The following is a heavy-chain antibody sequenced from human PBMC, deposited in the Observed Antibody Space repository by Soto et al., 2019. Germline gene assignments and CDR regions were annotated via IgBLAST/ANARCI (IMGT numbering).Heavy chain of an antibody. V-gene: IGHV3-66*01. CDR1: GFTVSSNY. D-gene: IGHD3-22*01. Sequence: EVQVVESGGGLVQPGGSLRLSCVASGFTVSSNYMTWVRQAPGKGLEWVSVIYSGGSTYYADSVKGRFTISRDNSKNTLFHQMNSLRVEDTAMYYCGRSDTSGYYDRFWGQGTLVTVTS. J-gene: IGHJ4*02. CDR3: GRSDTSGYYDRF. CDR2: IYSGGST.